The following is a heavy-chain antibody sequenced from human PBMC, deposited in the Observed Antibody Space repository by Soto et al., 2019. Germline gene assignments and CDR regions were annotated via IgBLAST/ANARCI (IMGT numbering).Heavy chain of an antibody. CDR3: ARSPPTYDILTGYRAADYYYYGMDV. Sequence: GSLKVSCKAAGYTFTGYYMHWVRQAPGQGLEWMGWINPNSGGTNYAQKFQGTLTMTRDTSISTAYMEPSRLRSDDTAVDYCARSPPTYDILTGYRAADYYYYGMDVWGQGTTVTVSS. CDR2: INPNSGGT. J-gene: IGHJ6*02. V-gene: IGHV1-2*02. CDR1: GYTFTGYY. D-gene: IGHD3-9*01.